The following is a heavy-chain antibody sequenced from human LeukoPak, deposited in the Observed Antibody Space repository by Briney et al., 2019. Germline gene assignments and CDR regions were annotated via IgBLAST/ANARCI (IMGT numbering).Heavy chain of an antibody. V-gene: IGHV3-23*01. J-gene: IGHJ5*02. CDR1: GLHFSGTA. CDR3: AKDGAQNSSGPECDP. Sequence: KPGGSLRLSCAASGLHFSGTAMSWVRQAPGKGLEWVSAISHDGMNAYYADSVKGRFTISRDNSKKTVSLEMSSLTAADTGVYYCAKDGAQNSSGPECDPRGQGALVTVSP. D-gene: IGHD6-19*01. CDR2: ISHDGMNA.